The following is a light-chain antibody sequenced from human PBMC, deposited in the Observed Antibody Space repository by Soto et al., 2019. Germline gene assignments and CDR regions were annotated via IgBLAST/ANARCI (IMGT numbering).Light chain of an antibody. Sequence: QSVLTQPPSASGTPGQRVTISCSGSSSNIGSNAVSWYQQLPGTAPKVLIYSNNQRPSGVPDRFSGSKSGTSASLAISGLQSEDDADYYCATWDDSLNCWVFGGGTQLTVL. V-gene: IGLV1-44*01. CDR1: SSNIGSNA. CDR3: ATWDDSLNCWV. CDR2: SNN. J-gene: IGLJ3*02.